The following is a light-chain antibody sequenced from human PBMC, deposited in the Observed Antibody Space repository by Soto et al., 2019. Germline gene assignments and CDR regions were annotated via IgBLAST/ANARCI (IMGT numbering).Light chain of an antibody. Sequence: ENVLTQSPGTLSLSPGERATLSCRASQNVDNNFLAWYQHKPGQPPRLLIFGASIRVAGIPDRFSGSGSGTDFTLSISRLEPEDFVVYHCQQYGSLPYTFGQGTKLDI. J-gene: IGKJ2*01. CDR1: QNVDNNF. CDR3: QQYGSLPYT. V-gene: IGKV3-20*01. CDR2: GAS.